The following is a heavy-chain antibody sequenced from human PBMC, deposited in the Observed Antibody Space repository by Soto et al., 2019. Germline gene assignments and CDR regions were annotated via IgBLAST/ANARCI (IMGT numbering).Heavy chain of an antibody. CDR2: IYPGDSDT. V-gene: IGHV5-51*01. CDR3: ARTGWYYKTYYYYGMDV. D-gene: IGHD2-15*01. Sequence: PGESLKISCKGSGYSFTSYWIGWVRQMPGKGLEWMGIIYPGDSDTRYSPSFQGQVTISADKSISTAYLQWSSLKASDTAMYYCARTGWYYKTYYYYGMDVWGQGTTVTVSS. J-gene: IGHJ6*02. CDR1: GYSFTSYW.